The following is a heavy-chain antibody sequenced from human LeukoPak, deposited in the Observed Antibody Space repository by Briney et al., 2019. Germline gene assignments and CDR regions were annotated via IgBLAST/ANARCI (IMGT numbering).Heavy chain of an antibody. D-gene: IGHD6-19*01. J-gene: IGHJ2*01. Sequence: PSETLSLTCAVYGGSFSAYYWSWIRQPPGKGLEWIGEINHSGSTNYNPSLKGRVTISVDTSKNQFSLKLSSVTAADTAVYYCARRRAVAGTWYFDLWGRGTLVTVSS. CDR1: GGSFSAYY. CDR3: ARRRAVAGTWYFDL. V-gene: IGHV4-34*01. CDR2: INHSGST.